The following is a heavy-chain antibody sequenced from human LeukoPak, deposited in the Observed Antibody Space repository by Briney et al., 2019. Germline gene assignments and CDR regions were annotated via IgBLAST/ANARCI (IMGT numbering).Heavy chain of an antibody. Sequence: SETLSLTCTVSGGSISSYYWGWIRQPPGKGLEWIGYIYYSGSTNYNPSLKSRVTISVDTSKNQFSLKLSSVTAADTAVYYCAREDFSRITGTNYFDYWGQGTLVTVSS. CDR1: GGSISSYY. D-gene: IGHD1-20*01. CDR2: IYYSGST. J-gene: IGHJ4*02. CDR3: AREDFSRITGTNYFDY. V-gene: IGHV4-59*01.